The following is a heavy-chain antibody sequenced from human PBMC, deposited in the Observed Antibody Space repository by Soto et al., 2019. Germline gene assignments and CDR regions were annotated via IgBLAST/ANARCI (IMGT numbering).Heavy chain of an antibody. J-gene: IGHJ4*02. CDR3: ARGKLRAPISTGY. V-gene: IGHV4-59*01. D-gene: IGHD1-7*01. CDR1: GGSIGSYY. CDR2: IYYSGST. Sequence: SETLSLTCTVSGGSIGSYYWSWIRQPPGKGLEWIGYIYYSGSTNYNPSLKSRVTISVDTSKNQFSLKLSSVTAADKAVYYCARGKLRAPISTGYCGTGLLVTLSS.